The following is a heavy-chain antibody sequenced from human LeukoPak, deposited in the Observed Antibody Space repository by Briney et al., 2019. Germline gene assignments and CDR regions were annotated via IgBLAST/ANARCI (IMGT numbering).Heavy chain of an antibody. CDR3: ARDLAAAGMGY. CDR1: GGSISSSSYY. J-gene: IGHJ4*02. Sequence: PSETLSLTCTVSGGSISSSSYYWGWIRQPPGKGLEWSGSIYYSGSTYYNPSLKSRVTISVDTSKNQFSLKLSSVTAADTAVYYCARDLAAAGMGYWGQGTLVTVSS. CDR2: IYYSGST. V-gene: IGHV4-39*07. D-gene: IGHD6-13*01.